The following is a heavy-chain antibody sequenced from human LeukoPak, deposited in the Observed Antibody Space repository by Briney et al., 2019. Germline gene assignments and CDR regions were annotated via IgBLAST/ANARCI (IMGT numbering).Heavy chain of an antibody. CDR3: AKMSSSIAAAGRDY. CDR2: ISYDGSNK. J-gene: IGHJ4*02. V-gene: IGHV3-30*18. D-gene: IGHD6-13*01. CDR1: GFTFSSYG. Sequence: GGSLRLSCAASGFTFSSYGMHWVRQAPGKGLEWVAVISYDGSNKYYADSVKGRFTISRDNSKNTLYLQMNSLRAEDTAVHYCAKMSSSIAAAGRDYWGQGTLVTVSS.